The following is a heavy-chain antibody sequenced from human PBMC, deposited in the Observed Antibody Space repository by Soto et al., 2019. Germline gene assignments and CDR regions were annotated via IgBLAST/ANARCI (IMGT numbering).Heavy chain of an antibody. CDR2: IYYSGST. CDR3: ARLGYCSSTSCYAYYYYYMDV. V-gene: IGHV4-59*08. Sequence: SETLSLTCRVSGGSISSYDWSWIRQPPGKGLEWIGYIYYSGSTNYNPSLKSRVTISVDTSKNQFSLKLSSVTAADTAVYYCARLGYCSSTSCYAYYYYYMDVWGKGTTVTVSS. J-gene: IGHJ6*03. D-gene: IGHD2-2*01. CDR1: GGSISSYD.